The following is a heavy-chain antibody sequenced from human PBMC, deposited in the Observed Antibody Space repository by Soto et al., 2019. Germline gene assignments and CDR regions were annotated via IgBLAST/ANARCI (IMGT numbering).Heavy chain of an antibody. D-gene: IGHD6-13*01. CDR2: LTGSGGAT. CDR3: AKEGSVTAALDY. J-gene: IGHJ4*02. V-gene: IGHV3-23*01. CDR1: GFTFSNYA. Sequence: GSLRLSCAASGFTFSNYAMSWVRQAPGKGLEWVSGLTGSGGATYYADSVKGRLTISRDNSNNTLYLQMNGLRAEDTAVYYCAKEGSVTAALDYWGQGILVTVSS.